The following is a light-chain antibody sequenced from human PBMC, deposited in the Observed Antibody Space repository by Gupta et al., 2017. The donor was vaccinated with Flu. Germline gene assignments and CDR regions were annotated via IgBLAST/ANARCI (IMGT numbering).Light chain of an antibody. CDR3: ATWDASLSCLV. CDR1: TSNVGRSS. CDR2: NNN. V-gene: IGLV1-47*02. J-gene: IGLJ3*02. Sequence: SLLTQPPPPSRTSGQIVSISCSGSTSNVGRSSVYWDQQLPGTAPRLLSYNNNQRPSGVPYRCAGCKSGSCASLGIRGRRSDDEAAHYCATWDASLSCLVFGGGLRLSVL.